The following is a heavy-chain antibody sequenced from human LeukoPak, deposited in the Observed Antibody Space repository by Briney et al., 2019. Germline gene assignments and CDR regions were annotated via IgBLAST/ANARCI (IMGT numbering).Heavy chain of an antibody. Sequence: ASVKVSCKASGYTFTSYYMHWVRQAPGQGLEWMGIIIPSGVSTNYAPKFQGRVTINMDTSTNTLYMELSSLRSEDTAVYYCARDRYGDYGWFDPWGQGTLVTVSS. CDR1: GYTFTSYY. D-gene: IGHD4-17*01. CDR3: ARDRYGDYGWFDP. J-gene: IGHJ5*02. CDR2: IIPSGVST. V-gene: IGHV1-46*01.